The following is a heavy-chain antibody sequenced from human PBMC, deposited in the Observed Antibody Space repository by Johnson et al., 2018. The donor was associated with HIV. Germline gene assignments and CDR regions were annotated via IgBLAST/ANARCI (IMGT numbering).Heavy chain of an antibody. V-gene: IGHV3-11*04. CDR3: ARYRWATYYYDSSGHGGVFDI. Sequence: QVQLVESGGGLVKPGGSLRLSCAASGFTFSDYYMSWIRQAPGKGLEWVSYITSSGTTIYHVDSVKGRFTISRDNATNSLYLQINSLRAEDTAVYYCARYRWATYYYDSSGHGGVFDIWGQGTVVTVSS. CDR2: ITSSGTTI. CDR1: GFTFSDYY. J-gene: IGHJ3*02. D-gene: IGHD3-22*01.